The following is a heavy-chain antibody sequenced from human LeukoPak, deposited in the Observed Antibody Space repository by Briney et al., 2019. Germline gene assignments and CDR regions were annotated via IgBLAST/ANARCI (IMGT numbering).Heavy chain of an antibody. CDR1: GFTFSRFW. D-gene: IGHD3-16*01. CDR2: IDQSGGRN. V-gene: IGHV3-7*05. Sequence: GGSLRLSCAASGFTFSRFWMNWVRQAPGRGLEWVANIDQSGGRNNYVDSVKGRFTISRDNAKNSLFLEMSSLRADDTAVYFCARDVEGGTFDILGQGTTVTVPS. J-gene: IGHJ3*02. CDR3: ARDVEGGTFDI.